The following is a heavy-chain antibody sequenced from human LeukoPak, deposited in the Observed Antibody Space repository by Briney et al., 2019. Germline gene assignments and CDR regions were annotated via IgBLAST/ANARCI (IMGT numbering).Heavy chain of an antibody. Sequence: GGSLRLSCAASGFPFSDYYMSWIRQAPGKGLEWVSYITSSGSTIYYADSMKGRFTISRDNAKNSLYLQMNSLRAEDTAVYYCAKQLGYCSDGSCYFPYWGQGTLVTVSS. CDR1: GFPFSDYY. CDR2: ITSSGSTI. V-gene: IGHV3-11*01. CDR3: AKQLGYCSDGSCYFPY. J-gene: IGHJ4*02. D-gene: IGHD2-15*01.